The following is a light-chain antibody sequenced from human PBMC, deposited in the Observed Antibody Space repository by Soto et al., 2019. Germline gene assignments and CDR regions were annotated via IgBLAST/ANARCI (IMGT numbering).Light chain of an antibody. CDR3: QQYKSLYT. Sequence: DIQMTQSPSTLSASVGDRVTITCRASQTISGWLAWYQQKPGKAPKLLIYDASNLESGVPSRFSGRESGTEFTLTISSLQPDDVATYYCQQYKSLYTFGQGTKVDNK. V-gene: IGKV1-5*01. J-gene: IGKJ2*01. CDR1: QTISGW. CDR2: DAS.